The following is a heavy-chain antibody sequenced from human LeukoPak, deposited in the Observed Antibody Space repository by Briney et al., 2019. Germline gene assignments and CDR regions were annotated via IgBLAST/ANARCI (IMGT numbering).Heavy chain of an antibody. CDR2: ISSSSSTI. V-gene: IGHV3-48*04. D-gene: IGHD6-13*01. J-gene: IGHJ4*02. Sequence: PGGSLRLSCAASGFTFNSYSMNWVRQAPGKGLEWVSYISSSSSTIYYADSVKGRFTISRDNAKNSLYLQMNSLRAEDTAVYYCARNPSSSGGYWGQGTLVTVSS. CDR3: ARNPSSSGGY. CDR1: GFTFNSYS.